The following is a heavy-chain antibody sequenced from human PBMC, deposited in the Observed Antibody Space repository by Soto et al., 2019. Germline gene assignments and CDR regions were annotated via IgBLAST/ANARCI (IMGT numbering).Heavy chain of an antibody. CDR3: PPDAKGIPFDN. J-gene: IGHJ4*02. CDR2: IDSGGRT. V-gene: IGHV3-53*01. Sequence: WGSLTLSCAVSVFPVSSNHISWFRQAPGKGLEWVSIIDSGGRTYYADSVKGRFTISRDTSKSTLFLQMNSLRVEDSAVYYCPPDAKGIPFDNRGQGTLVTLSS. CDR1: VFPVSSNH.